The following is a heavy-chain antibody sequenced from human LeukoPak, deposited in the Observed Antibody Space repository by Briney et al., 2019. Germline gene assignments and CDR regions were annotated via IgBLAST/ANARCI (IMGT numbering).Heavy chain of an antibody. J-gene: IGHJ6*03. CDR1: GGSISSGAYY. CDR3: ARDPRYSSRFHNYYTDV. V-gene: IGHV4-61*02. Sequence: SQTLSLTCTVSGGSISSGAYYWSWIRQPAGKGLEWIGRIYTTGTTNYNPSLKSRVTISVDASKNQFSLKLSSLTAADTAVYYCARDPRYSSRFHNYYTDVWGKGTTVTVSS. CDR2: IYTTGTT. D-gene: IGHD6-13*01.